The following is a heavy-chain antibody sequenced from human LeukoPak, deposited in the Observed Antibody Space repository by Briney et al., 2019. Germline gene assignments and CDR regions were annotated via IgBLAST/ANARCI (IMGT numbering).Heavy chain of an antibody. V-gene: IGHV4/OR15-8*01. CDR1: GGSIDSTNW. J-gene: IGHJ4*02. D-gene: IGHD3-16*02. CDR3: ARSHDHLWGNYPDY. CDR2: IHHDGRI. Sequence: SETLSLTCDVSGGSIDSTNWWNWVRQPPGKGLEWIGEIHHDGRINYNPSLKSRVTLSVDKSKNQLSLRLNSVTAADTAMYYCARSHDHLWGNYPDYWGQGTLVTVSS.